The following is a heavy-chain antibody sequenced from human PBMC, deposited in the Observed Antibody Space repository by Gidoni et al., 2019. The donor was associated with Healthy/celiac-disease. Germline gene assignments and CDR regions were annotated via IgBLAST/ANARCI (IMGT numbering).Heavy chain of an antibody. V-gene: IGHV3-33*01. Sequence: QVQLVESGGGVVQPGRSLRLSCDASGFTFSSDGMQWGRQDPGKWLEWVAVIWYDGSNKYYADSVKGRFTISRDNSKNTLYLQMNSLRAEDTAVYYCARDPEWELPPDAFDIWGQGTMVTVSS. CDR1: GFTFSSDG. CDR2: IWYDGSNK. D-gene: IGHD1-26*01. CDR3: ARDPEWELPPDAFDI. J-gene: IGHJ3*02.